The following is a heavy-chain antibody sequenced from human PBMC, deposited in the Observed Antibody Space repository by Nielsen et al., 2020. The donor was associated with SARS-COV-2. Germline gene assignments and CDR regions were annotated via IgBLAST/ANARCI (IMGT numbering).Heavy chain of an antibody. CDR2: INPKSGGT. CDR1: GYTFTGYY. J-gene: IGHJ6*02. CDR3: ARGMMVRGVRIHYGMDV. V-gene: IGHV1-2*06. Sequence: ASVKVSCKASGYTFTGYYIHWVRQAPGQGLEWMGRINPKSGGTNYAQKFQGRVTMTRDTPISTAYMELSSLRSDDTALYYCARGMMVRGVRIHYGMDVWGQGTTVTVSS. D-gene: IGHD3-10*01.